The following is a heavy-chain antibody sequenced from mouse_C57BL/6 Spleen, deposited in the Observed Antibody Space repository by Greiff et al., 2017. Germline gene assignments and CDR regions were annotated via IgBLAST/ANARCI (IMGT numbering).Heavy chain of an antibody. CDR3: ARQGDYDDGYYFDY. Sequence: EVKLVEPGGGLVQPGGSLKLSCAASGFTFSDYGMAWVRQAPRKGPEWVAFISNLAYSIYYADTVTGRFTISRENAKNTLYLEMSSLRSEDTAMYYCARQGDYDDGYYFDYWGQGTTLTVSS. CDR1: GFTFSDYG. V-gene: IGHV5-15*01. D-gene: IGHD2-4*01. J-gene: IGHJ2*01. CDR2: ISNLAYSI.